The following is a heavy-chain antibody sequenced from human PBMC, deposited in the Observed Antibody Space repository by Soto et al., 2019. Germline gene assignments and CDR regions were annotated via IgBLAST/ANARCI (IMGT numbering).Heavy chain of an antibody. Sequence: GASVKVSCKASGGTFSSYAISWVRQAPGQGLEWMGGIIPIFGTANYADSVKGRFTISRDNAKNSLYLQMNSLRAEDTAVYYCARDLHDYVSFRFDPWGQGTLVTVSS. D-gene: IGHD3-16*01. CDR1: GGTFSSYA. CDR3: ARDLHDYVSFRFDP. CDR2: IIPIFGTA. J-gene: IGHJ5*02. V-gene: IGHV1-69*05.